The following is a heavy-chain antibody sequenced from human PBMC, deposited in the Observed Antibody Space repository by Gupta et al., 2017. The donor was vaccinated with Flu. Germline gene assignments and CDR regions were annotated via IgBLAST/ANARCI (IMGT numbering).Heavy chain of an antibody. CDR3: ARDQGCDTNNCPTQPSDD. CDR2: INPNTGGA. V-gene: IGHV1-2*07. D-gene: IGHD1-1*01. J-gene: IGHJ4*02. Sequence: MNWVRQAPGQGLEGMGRINPNTGGADFAHRFQGRVNMTRDTSISTAYMELSSLGFDDTAVYYWARDQGCDTNNCPTQPSDDWGQGTPVTVSS.